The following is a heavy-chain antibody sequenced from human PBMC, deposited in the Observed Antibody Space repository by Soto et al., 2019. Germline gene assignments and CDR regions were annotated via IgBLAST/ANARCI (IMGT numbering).Heavy chain of an antibody. V-gene: IGHV1-69*13. J-gene: IGHJ6*04. D-gene: IGHD6-6*01. CDR1: GGTFSSYA. Sequence: SVKVSCKASGGTFSSYAISWVRQAPGQGLEWMGGIIPIFGTANYAQKFQGRVTITADESTSTAYMELSSLRSEDTAVYYCARLRTYSSSSSYSYGMEVWGNGTPATVSS. CDR2: IIPIFGTA. CDR3: ARLRTYSSSSSYSYGMEV.